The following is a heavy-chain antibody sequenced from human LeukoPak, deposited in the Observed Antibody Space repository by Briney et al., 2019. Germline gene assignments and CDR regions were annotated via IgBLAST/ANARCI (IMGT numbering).Heavy chain of an antibody. CDR2: MNPNSGNT. V-gene: IGHV1-8*03. Sequence: VASVKVSCKASGYTFTSYGISWVRQAPGQGLEWMGWMNPNSGNTGYAQKFQGRVTITRNTSISTAYMELSSLRSEDTAVYYCARVRTFRSSFGWFDPWGQGTLVTVSS. J-gene: IGHJ5*02. CDR1: GYTFTSYG. D-gene: IGHD6-13*01. CDR3: ARVRTFRSSFGWFDP.